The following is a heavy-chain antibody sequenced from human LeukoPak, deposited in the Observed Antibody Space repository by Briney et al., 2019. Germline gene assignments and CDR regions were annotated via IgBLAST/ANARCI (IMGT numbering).Heavy chain of an antibody. J-gene: IGHJ4*02. CDR3: ARDKTGDSLYSDY. D-gene: IGHD4-17*01. Sequence: ASVKVSCKASGYTFTSDGSRWVRQAPGQRLEWMGWISAYNGNTNYAQKLQGRVTMTTDTSTSTAYMELRSLRSDDTAVYYCARDKTGDSLYSDYWGQGTLVAVSS. CDR2: ISAYNGNT. CDR1: GYTFTSDG. V-gene: IGHV1-18*01.